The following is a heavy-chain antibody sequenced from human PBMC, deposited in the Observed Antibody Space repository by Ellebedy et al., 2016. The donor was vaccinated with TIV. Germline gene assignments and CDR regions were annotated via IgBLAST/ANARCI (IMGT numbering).Heavy chain of an antibody. V-gene: IGHV4-39*07. Sequence: SETLSLTXTVSGGSISSSSYYWGWIRQPPGKGLEWIGSIYYSGSTYYNPSLKSRVTISVDTSKNQFSLKLSSVTAADTAVYYCARGGRGRYCSSTSCYQGDWFNPWGQGTLVTVSS. J-gene: IGHJ5*02. CDR3: ARGGRGRYCSSTSCYQGDWFNP. CDR1: GGSISSSSYY. D-gene: IGHD2-2*01. CDR2: IYYSGST.